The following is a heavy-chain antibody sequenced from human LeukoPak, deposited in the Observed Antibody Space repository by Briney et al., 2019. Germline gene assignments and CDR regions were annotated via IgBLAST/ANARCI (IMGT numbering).Heavy chain of an antibody. CDR1: GFTFSNAW. CDR2: IKSKTDGGTT. CDR3: TKTYYYGSGSLDY. J-gene: IGHJ4*02. Sequence: GGSLRLSCAASGFTFSNAWMSWVRQAPGKGLEWVGRIKSKTDGGTTDYAAPVKGRFTISRDDSKNTLYLQMNSLKTENTAIYYCTKTYYYGSGSLDYWGQGTLVTVSS. D-gene: IGHD3-10*01. V-gene: IGHV3-15*01.